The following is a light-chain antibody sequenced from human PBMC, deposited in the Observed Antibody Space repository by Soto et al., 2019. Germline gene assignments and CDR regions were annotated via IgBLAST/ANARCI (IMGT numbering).Light chain of an antibody. CDR1: SSDVGSYKF. CDR2: EGS. J-gene: IGLJ3*02. Sequence: QSALTQPASVYGSPGQSITLSCTGTSSDVGSYKFVSWYQQHPGKAPKLMIYEGSKRPSGVSNRFSGSKSGNTASLTISGLQAEDEADYYRCPYADSSTWVFGGGTKVTV. CDR3: CPYADSSTWV. V-gene: IGLV2-23*01.